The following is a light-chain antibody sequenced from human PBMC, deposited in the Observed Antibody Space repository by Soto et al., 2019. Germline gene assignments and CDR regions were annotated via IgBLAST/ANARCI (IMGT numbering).Light chain of an antibody. CDR1: QTITNNY. Sequence: EIVLTQSPGTLSLSPGERATLSCRASQTITNNYIAWYQVKPGQAPRLLVDDASRRVAGIPDRFSGSRSGTDFTLTISRLDPEDFAVYYCQQCAHSPRTFGQGTKVEIK. CDR3: QQCAHSPRT. J-gene: IGKJ1*01. CDR2: DAS. V-gene: IGKV3-20*01.